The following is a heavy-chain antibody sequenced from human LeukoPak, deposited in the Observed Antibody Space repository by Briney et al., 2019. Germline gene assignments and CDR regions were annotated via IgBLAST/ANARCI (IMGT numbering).Heavy chain of an antibody. Sequence: VSVKVSCTASGYTFTSYYMHWVRQAPGQGLEWMGIINPSGGSTSYAQKFQGRVTMTRDTSTSTVYMELSSLRSEDTAVYYCARSLDGDILTGYPHSWFDPWGQGTLVTVSS. CDR3: ARSLDGDILTGYPHSWFDP. CDR2: INPSGGST. V-gene: IGHV1-46*01. CDR1: GYTFTSYY. D-gene: IGHD3-9*01. J-gene: IGHJ5*02.